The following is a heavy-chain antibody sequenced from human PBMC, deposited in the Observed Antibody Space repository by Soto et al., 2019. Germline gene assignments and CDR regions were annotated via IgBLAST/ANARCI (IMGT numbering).Heavy chain of an antibody. D-gene: IGHD5-18*01. V-gene: IGHV3-33*01. Sequence: QVQLVESGGGVVQPGRSLRLSCAASGFTFSTYGMHWVRQAPGKGLEWVAVIWNDGSNKYYADSVKGRFTISRDNSKNTLYLQMNGLRAEDTAVYYCAREGVDTAMAAFDYWGRGTLVTVSS. CDR2: IWNDGSNK. CDR1: GFTFSTYG. J-gene: IGHJ4*02. CDR3: AREGVDTAMAAFDY.